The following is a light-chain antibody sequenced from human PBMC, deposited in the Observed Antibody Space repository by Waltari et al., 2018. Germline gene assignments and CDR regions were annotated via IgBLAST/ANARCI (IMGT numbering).Light chain of an antibody. CDR1: QNIYTS. J-gene: IGKJ4*01. CDR3: QQDYNNPPT. V-gene: IGKV1-6*01. Sequence: IQMTQSPSALSASIGDRVTISCRASQNIYTSLAWYQQKPGKAPRLLIYGASRLQSGIPSRFSGGGSGTDFTLTISSLQPEDSGNFYCQQDYNNPPTFGGGTKVEIK. CDR2: GAS.